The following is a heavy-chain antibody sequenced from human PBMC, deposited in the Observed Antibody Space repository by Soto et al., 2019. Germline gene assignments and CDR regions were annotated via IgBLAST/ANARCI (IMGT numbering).Heavy chain of an antibody. CDR1: GFTCSSYD. CDR2: ILAGGST. CDR3: AKATATGGGAFDI. J-gene: IGHJ3*02. V-gene: IGHV3-23*01. Sequence: GGSLRLSCASSGFTCSSYDMSWVRRAPGKGLEWVSTILAGGSTYYADSVKGRLTISRDNSKNTVYLQMNSLTAGDTAVYYCAKATATGGGAFDICGQGTMVTVSS. D-gene: IGHD2-8*02.